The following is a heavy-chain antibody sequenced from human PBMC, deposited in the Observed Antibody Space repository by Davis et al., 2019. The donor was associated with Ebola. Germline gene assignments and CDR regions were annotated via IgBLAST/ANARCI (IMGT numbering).Heavy chain of an antibody. D-gene: IGHD3-16*01. CDR3: ARASPWGRDFDY. CDR1: GFSLSTSGVG. J-gene: IGHJ4*02. CDR2: IYWDDDK. V-gene: IGHV2-5*02. Sequence: SGPTLVKPTQTLTLTCTFSGFSLSTSGVGVGWIRQPPGKALEWLALIYWDDDKRYSPSLKSRLTITKDTSKNQVVLTMTNMDPVDTATYYCARASPWGRDFDYWGQGTLVTVSS.